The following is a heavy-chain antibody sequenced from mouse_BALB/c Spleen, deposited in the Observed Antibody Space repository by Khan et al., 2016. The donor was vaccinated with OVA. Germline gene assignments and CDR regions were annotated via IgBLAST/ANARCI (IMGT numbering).Heavy chain of an antibody. D-gene: IGHD3-3*01. CDR2: INYSGST. Sequence: EVQLQESGPGLVKPSQSLSLTCTVTGYSITSDYAWNWIRQFPENKLEWLGYINYSGSTGYNPSLKSRISITRDTSKNQFFLRLISVTTEDTSTYFCAAGLAVWYFDVWGAGTTVTVSS. J-gene: IGHJ1*01. CDR3: AAGLAVWYFDV. V-gene: IGHV3-2*02. CDR1: GYSITSDYA.